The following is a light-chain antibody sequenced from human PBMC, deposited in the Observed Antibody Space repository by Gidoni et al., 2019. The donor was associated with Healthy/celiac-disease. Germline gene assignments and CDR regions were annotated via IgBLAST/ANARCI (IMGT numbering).Light chain of an antibody. J-gene: IGKJ2*01. CDR1: QSVSSSY. V-gene: IGKV3-20*01. CDR2: GAS. Sequence: EIVLTQSPGTLSLSPGERAALSCRASQSVSSSYLAWYQQKPGPAPRLLIYGASSRATGIPDRFSGSGSGTDFTLTISRREPEDFALYYCQQYGSPPYTFGQGTKLEIK. CDR3: QQYGSPPYT.